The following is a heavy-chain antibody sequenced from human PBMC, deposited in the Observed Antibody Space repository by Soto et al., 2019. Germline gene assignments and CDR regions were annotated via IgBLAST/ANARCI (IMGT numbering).Heavy chain of an antibody. Sequence: SEILSLTCTVSGGSISRGGYYWSWIRQHPGKGLEWIGYSYYSGSTYYNPSLKSRVTISVDTSKNQFSLKLSSVTAADTAVYYCVRGGDRRYSSSSFDYWGQGTLVNVSS. V-gene: IGHV4-31*03. CDR3: VRGGDRRYSSSSFDY. J-gene: IGHJ4*02. D-gene: IGHD6-13*01. CDR2: SYYSGST. CDR1: GGSISRGGYY.